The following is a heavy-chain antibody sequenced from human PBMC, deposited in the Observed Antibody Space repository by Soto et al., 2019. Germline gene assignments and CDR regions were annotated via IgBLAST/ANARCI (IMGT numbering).Heavy chain of an antibody. CDR2: IYYSGST. Sequence: PSENLFPTCTVPGGSISSYYWSWIRKPPGKGLEWSGYIYYSGSTNYNPSLKSRVTISVDTSKNQFSLKLSSVTAEDTAVYYCARSDGRYWGQGTLDTVSS. V-gene: IGHV4-59*01. CDR1: GGSISSYY. J-gene: IGHJ4*02. CDR3: ARSDGRY.